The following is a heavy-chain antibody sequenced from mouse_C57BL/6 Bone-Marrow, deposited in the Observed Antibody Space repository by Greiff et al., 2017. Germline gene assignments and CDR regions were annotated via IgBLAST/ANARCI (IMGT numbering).Heavy chain of an antibody. V-gene: IGHV1S81*02. CDR1: GYTFTSYY. CDR2: INPSNGGT. CDR3: TRKGKNWYYAMDY. D-gene: IGHD4-1*01. J-gene: IGHJ4*01. Sequence: VKLMESGAELVKPGASVKLSCKASGYTFTSYYMYWVKQRPGQGLEWIGEINPSNGGTNFNEKFKSKATLTVDKSSSTADMQLSSLTSDDSAVYYCTRKGKNWYYAMDYWGQGTSVTVSS.